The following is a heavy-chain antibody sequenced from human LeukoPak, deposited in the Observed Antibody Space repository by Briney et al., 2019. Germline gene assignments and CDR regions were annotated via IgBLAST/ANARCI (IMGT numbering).Heavy chain of an antibody. J-gene: IGHJ4*02. Sequence: GSLRLSCAASGFTFSSYAMHWVRQAPGKGLEWVAVISYDGSNKYYADSVKGRFTISRDNSKNTLYLQMNSLRAEDTAVYYCAREGSTSCHFDYWGQGTLVTVSS. CDR2: ISYDGSNK. CDR1: GFTFSSYA. D-gene: IGHD2-2*01. V-gene: IGHV3-30*04. CDR3: AREGSTSCHFDY.